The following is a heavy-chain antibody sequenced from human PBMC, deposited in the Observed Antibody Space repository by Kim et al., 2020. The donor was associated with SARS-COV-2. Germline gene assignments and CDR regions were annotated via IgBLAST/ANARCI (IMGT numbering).Heavy chain of an antibody. J-gene: IGHJ6*02. CDR1: GGSISSYY. CDR3: ARDAGDRRIIAAAVELNYYGMDV. CDR2: IYTSGST. D-gene: IGHD6-13*01. V-gene: IGHV4-4*07. Sequence: SETLSLTCTVSGGSISSYYWSWIRQPAGKGLEWIGRIYTSGSTNYNPSLKSRVTMSVDTSKNQFSLKLSSVTAADTAVYYCARDAGDRRIIAAAVELNYYGMDVWGQGTTVTVSS.